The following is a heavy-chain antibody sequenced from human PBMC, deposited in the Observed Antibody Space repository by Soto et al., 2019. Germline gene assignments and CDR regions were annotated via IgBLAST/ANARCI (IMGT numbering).Heavy chain of an antibody. CDR3: AREYYYGSGSYYPDYYGMDV. V-gene: IGHV1-18*01. J-gene: IGHJ6*02. Sequence: ASVKVSCKASGGTFSSYAISWVRQAPGQGLEWMGGIIPIFGNTNYAQKLQGRVTMTTDTSTSTAYMELRSLRSDDTAVYYCAREYYYGSGSYYPDYYGMDVWGQGTTVTVSS. CDR1: GGTFSSYA. D-gene: IGHD3-10*01. CDR2: IIPIFGNT.